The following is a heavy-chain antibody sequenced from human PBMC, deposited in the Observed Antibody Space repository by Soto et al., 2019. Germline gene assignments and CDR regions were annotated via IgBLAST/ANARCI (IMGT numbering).Heavy chain of an antibody. Sequence: QVQLQQWGAGLLKPSETLSLNCTLRVGSFSYFYWSWVRQPPGKGLEWIGEINRDGGTNFNPSLRSRVPISIDTSKSQFSLKLASVTAADTAMYYCARGGGNAASTNDFWAQGTLVTVSA. CDR2: INRDGGT. J-gene: IGHJ4*02. CDR1: VGSFSYFY. V-gene: IGHV4-34*01. CDR3: ARGGGNAASTNDF. D-gene: IGHD3-16*01.